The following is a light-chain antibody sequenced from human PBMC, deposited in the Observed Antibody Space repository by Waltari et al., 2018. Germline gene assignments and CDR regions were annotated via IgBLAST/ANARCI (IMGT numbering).Light chain of an antibody. CDR1: SSDVGNYNL. V-gene: IGLV2-23*01. Sequence: QSALTQPASVSGSPGQSITISCTGTSSDVGNYNLVSWYQQYPGKAPKVMIYDDNRRTSGVSDRYSGSKSGNTASLTISGVQAEDEADYYCCSYAGSYTWVFGGGTTLTVL. CDR2: DDN. CDR3: CSYAGSYTWV. J-gene: IGLJ3*02.